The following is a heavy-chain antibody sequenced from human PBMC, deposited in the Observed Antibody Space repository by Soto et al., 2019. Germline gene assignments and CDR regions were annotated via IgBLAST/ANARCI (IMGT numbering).Heavy chain of an antibody. D-gene: IGHD3-9*01. CDR1: EFTFTNYW. V-gene: IGHV3-7*05. CDR2: IKQDGREK. Sequence: EVQLGESGGGLVQPGGSLRLSCVASEFTFTNYWMNWVRQAPGKGLEWVANIKQDGREKHYVDSVKGRFTISRDNAKNTLYLQMISLRVEDKAFSYCVGGTGYILDHWGQGTLVTVSS. CDR3: VGGTGYILDH. J-gene: IGHJ4*02.